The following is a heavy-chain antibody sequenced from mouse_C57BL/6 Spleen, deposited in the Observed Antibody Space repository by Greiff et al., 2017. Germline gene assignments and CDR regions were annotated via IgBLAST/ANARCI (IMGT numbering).Heavy chain of an antibody. D-gene: IGHD4-1*01. V-gene: IGHV3-6*01. CDR1: GYSITSGYY. Sequence: EVQRVESGPGLVKPSQSLSLTCSVTGYSITSGYYWNWIRQFPGNKLEWMGYISYDGSNNYNPSLKNRISITRDTSKNQFFLKLNSVTTEDTATYYCARDRVTGKGYFDYWGQGTTLTVSS. J-gene: IGHJ2*01. CDR3: ARDRVTGKGYFDY. CDR2: ISYDGSN.